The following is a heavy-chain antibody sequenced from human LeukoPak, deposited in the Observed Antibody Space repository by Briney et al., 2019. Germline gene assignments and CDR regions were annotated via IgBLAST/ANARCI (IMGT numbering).Heavy chain of an antibody. D-gene: IGHD3-3*01. CDR2: IKQDGSEK. J-gene: IGHJ6*04. V-gene: IGHV3-7*03. Sequence: GGSLRLSCAASGFTFSSYWMSWVRQAPGKGLEWMANIKQDGSEKYYVDSVKGRFTISRDNAKNSLYLQMNSLRAEDTAVYYCARDKVTDFGYGMDVWGKGTTVTVSS. CDR3: ARDKVTDFGYGMDV. CDR1: GFTFSSYW.